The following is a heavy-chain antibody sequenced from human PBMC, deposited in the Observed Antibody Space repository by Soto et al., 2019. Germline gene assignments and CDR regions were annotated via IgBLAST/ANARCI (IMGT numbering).Heavy chain of an antibody. Sequence: GESLKISCKGSGDTFTSHWIAWVRQMPGKXLELMGLIYPADSDTRYSPSFEGQVTISVDKSISTAYLQWSSLRSEDTAVYYCATTSPGIAAAGGWADDYWGQGTLVTVSS. CDR2: IYPADSDT. V-gene: IGHV5-51*01. CDR3: ATTSPGIAAAGGWADDY. J-gene: IGHJ4*02. D-gene: IGHD6-13*01. CDR1: GDTFTSHW.